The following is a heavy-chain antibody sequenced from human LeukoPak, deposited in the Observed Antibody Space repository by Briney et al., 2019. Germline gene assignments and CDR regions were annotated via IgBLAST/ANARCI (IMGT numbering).Heavy chain of an antibody. V-gene: IGHV1-69*04. J-gene: IGHJ4*02. Sequence: ASVKVSCKASGGTFSSYTISWVRQAPGQGLEWMGRIIPILGIANYAQKFQGRVTMTRDTSTSTVYMELSSLRSEDTAVYYCARDLGVDTAMVTDDYWGQGTLVTVSS. CDR3: ARDLGVDTAMVTDDY. CDR2: IIPILGIA. D-gene: IGHD5-18*01. CDR1: GGTFSSYT.